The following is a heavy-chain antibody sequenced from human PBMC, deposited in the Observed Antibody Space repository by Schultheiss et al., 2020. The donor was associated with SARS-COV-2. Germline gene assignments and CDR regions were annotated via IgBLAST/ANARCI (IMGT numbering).Heavy chain of an antibody. CDR1: GFTFSSYA. D-gene: IGHD3-16*01. J-gene: IGHJ6*02. CDR2: IWYDGSNK. Sequence: GGSLRLSCAASGFTFSSYAMSWVRQAPGKGLEWVAVIWYDGSNKYYADSVKGRFTISRDNSKNTLYLQMNSLRAEDTAVYYCARDRMITFGGVYGMDVWGQGTTVTVSS. V-gene: IGHV3-33*08. CDR3: ARDRMITFGGVYGMDV.